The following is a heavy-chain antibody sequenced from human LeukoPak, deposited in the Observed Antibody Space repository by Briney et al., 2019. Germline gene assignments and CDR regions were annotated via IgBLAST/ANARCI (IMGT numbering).Heavy chain of an antibody. V-gene: IGHV1-18*01. D-gene: IGHD6-6*01. CDR2: ISAYNGNT. CDR1: GYTFTSYG. Sequence: ASVKVSCKASGYTFTSYGISWVRQAPGQGLEWMGWISAYNGNTYYAQKLQGRVTMTTDTSTSTAYMELRSLRSDDTAVYYCARGVYSSSSYYFDYWGQGTLVTVSS. J-gene: IGHJ4*02. CDR3: ARGVYSSSSYYFDY.